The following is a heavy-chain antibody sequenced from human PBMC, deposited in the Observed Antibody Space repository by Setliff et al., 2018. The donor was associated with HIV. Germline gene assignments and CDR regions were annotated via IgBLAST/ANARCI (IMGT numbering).Heavy chain of an antibody. J-gene: IGHJ4*02. D-gene: IGHD3-16*02. CDR3: ARERSVGELSLALDW. CDR2: ISGSSSYI. CDR1: GFTFSSYS. Sequence: GSLRLSCAASGFTFSSYSMNWVRQAPGKGLEWVSSISGSSSYIYYADSVKGRFTISRDNAKNSLYLQMNHLRAEDTAVYYCARERSVGELSLALDWWGQGALVTVS. V-gene: IGHV3-21*04.